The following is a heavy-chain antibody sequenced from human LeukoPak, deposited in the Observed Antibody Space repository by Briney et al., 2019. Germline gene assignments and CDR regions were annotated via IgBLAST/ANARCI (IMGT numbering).Heavy chain of an antibody. CDR2: IYYSGSS. CDR1: GGSISSSSSY. CDR3: ARDLYSYMDV. D-gene: IGHD2-21*01. Sequence: KPSETLSLTCSVSGGSISSSSSYWGWIRQPPGKGLEWIGSIYYSGSSFDNPALKSRVTISVDTSKNQFSLKLSSVTAADTAVYYCARDLYSYMDVWGKGTTVTISS. V-gene: IGHV4-39*07. J-gene: IGHJ6*04.